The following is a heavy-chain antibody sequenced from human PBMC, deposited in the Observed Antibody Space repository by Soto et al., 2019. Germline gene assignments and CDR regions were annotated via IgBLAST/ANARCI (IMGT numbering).Heavy chain of an antibody. Sequence: QVQLVESGGGVVQPGRSLRLSCAASGFTFSSYGMHWVRQAPGKGLEWVAAISYDGSNKYYADSVKGRFTISRDNSKNTLYLQMNSLRAEDTAVYYCAKAPYWGQGTLVTVSS. CDR3: AKAPY. V-gene: IGHV3-30*18. J-gene: IGHJ4*02. CDR2: ISYDGSNK. CDR1: GFTFSSYG.